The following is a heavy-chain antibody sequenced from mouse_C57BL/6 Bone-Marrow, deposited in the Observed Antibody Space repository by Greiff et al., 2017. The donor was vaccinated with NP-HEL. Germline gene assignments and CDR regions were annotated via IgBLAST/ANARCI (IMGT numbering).Heavy chain of an antibody. CDR3: TILPIYYYGGDY. CDR1: GFTFSDAW. Sequence: EVQLQQSGGGLVQPGGSMKLSCAASGFTFSDAWMDWVRQSPEKGLEWVAEIRNKANNHATYYAESVKGRFTISRDDSKSSVYLQMNSLRAEDTGIYYCTILPIYYYGGDYWGQGTTLTVSS. CDR2: IRNKANNHAT. J-gene: IGHJ2*01. D-gene: IGHD1-1*01. V-gene: IGHV6-6*01.